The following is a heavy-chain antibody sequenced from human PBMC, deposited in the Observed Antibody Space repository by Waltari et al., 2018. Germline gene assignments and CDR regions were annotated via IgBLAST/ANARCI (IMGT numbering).Heavy chain of an antibody. J-gene: IGHJ4*02. V-gene: IGHV1-2*02. D-gene: IGHD6-6*01. CDR3: ARDNQIWAARPLFGY. CDR2: INPNSGGT. CDR1: GYTFTGYY. Sequence: QVQLVQSGAEVKKPGASVKVSCKASGYTFTGYYMHWVRQAPGQGLEWMGWINPNSGGTNYAQKFQGRVTMTSDTSISTAYMELSRLRSDDTAVYYCARDNQIWAARPLFGYWGQGTLVTVSS.